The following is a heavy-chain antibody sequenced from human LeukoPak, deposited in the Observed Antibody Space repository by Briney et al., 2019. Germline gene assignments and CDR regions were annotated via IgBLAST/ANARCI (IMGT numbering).Heavy chain of an antibody. D-gene: IGHD6-19*01. J-gene: IGHJ4*02. CDR3: ARSIAVAVYFDY. CDR2: INPNSGGT. CDR1: GYTFTGYY. Sequence: ASVKVSCKASGYTFTGYYMHWVRQAPGQGLEWMGWINPNSGGTNYAQKFQGRVTMTRDTSISTAYMELSRLRSDDTAVYYCARSIAVAVYFDYWGQGTLVTVSS. V-gene: IGHV1-2*02.